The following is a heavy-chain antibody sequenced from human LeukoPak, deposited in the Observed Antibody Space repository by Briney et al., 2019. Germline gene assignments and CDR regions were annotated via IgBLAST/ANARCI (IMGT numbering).Heavy chain of an antibody. J-gene: IGHJ4*02. Sequence: GGSLRLSCAASGFTFSTYWMSWVRQAPGKGLEWVANIKQDGSVKNYVDSVKGRFTITRDNAKNSLYLQMNSLRADDTAMYYCVRGGYGPDYWGQGTLVTVSS. CDR1: GFTFSTYW. V-gene: IGHV3-7*03. D-gene: IGHD5-12*01. CDR2: IKQDGSVK. CDR3: VRGGYGPDY.